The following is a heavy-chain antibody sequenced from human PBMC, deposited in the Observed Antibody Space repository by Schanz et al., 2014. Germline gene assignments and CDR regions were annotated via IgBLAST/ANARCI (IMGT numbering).Heavy chain of an antibody. Sequence: VQLLESGGGLVQPGGSLRLSCAASGFTFSAYGMHWVRQAPGKGLEWVAVIWYDGNNKYYADSVKGRFTISRDNSKNTLYLQMNSLRAEDTALYYCAKARGSYYPPFYYYGMDVWGQGTTVTVSS. D-gene: IGHD1-26*01. V-gene: IGHV3-30*02. J-gene: IGHJ6*02. CDR3: AKARGSYYPPFYYYGMDV. CDR1: GFTFSAYG. CDR2: IWYDGNNK.